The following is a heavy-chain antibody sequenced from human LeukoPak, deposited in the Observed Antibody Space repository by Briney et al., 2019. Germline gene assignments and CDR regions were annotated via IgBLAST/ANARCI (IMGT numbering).Heavy chain of an antibody. J-gene: IGHJ4*02. Sequence: PSETLSLTCTVSGGSISSYYWSRIRQPAGKGLEWIGRIYSGGSPNYNPSPTSRVTMSVDSSNNQFSLKLSSVTAADTAVFYCARENTGSYREFDYWGQGTLVTVSS. D-gene: IGHD1-26*01. CDR1: GGSISSYY. CDR2: IYSGGSP. CDR3: ARENTGSYREFDY. V-gene: IGHV4-4*07.